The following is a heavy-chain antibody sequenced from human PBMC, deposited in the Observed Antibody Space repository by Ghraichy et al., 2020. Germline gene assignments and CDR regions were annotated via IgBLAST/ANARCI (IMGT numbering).Heavy chain of an antibody. D-gene: IGHD3-22*01. V-gene: IGHV1-18*01. CDR1: GYTFTSYG. CDR2: ISAYNGNT. Sequence: ASVKVSCKASGYTFTSYGISWVRQAPGQGLEWMGWISAYNGNTNYAQKLQGRVTMTTDTSTSTAYMELRSLRSDDTAVYYCARDRTYYYDSSGDAYYYYYGMDVWGQGTTVTVSS. CDR3: ARDRTYYYDSSGDAYYYYYGMDV. J-gene: IGHJ6*02.